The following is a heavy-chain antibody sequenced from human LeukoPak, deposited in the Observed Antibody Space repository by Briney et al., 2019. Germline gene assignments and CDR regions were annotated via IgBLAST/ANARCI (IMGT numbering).Heavy chain of an antibody. V-gene: IGHV4-34*01. CDR3: ARGGYSYGYGY. CDR1: GGSFSGYY. CDR2: INHSGST. J-gene: IGHJ4*02. Sequence: SETLSLTCAVYGGSFSGYYWSWIRQPPGKGLEWIGEINHSGSTNYNPSLKSRVTISVDTSKSQFSLKLSSVTAADTAVYYCARGGYSYGYGYWGQGTLVTVSS. D-gene: IGHD5-18*01.